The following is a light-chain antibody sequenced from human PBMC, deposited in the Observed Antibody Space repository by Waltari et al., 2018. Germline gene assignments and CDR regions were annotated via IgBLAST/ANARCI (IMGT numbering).Light chain of an antibody. Sequence: EIVLTQSPGTLSLSPGERATLSCRASQSLGRNFLAWFQQKPGQAPGLLHFGAYNRAPAIPDRFCGGGSGRDFTLTINRLDAEDFEVYYCHQYDDSPFTFGQGAELEI. J-gene: IGKJ2*01. CDR1: QSLGRNF. CDR3: HQYDDSPFT. CDR2: GAY. V-gene: IGKV3-20*01.